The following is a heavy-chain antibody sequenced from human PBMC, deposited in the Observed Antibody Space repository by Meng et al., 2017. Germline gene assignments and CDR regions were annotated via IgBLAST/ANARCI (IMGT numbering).Heavy chain of an antibody. Sequence: GESLKISCKGSGYSFTSYWIGWVRQMPGKGLEWMGIIYPGDSDTRYSPSFQGQVTISADKSISTAYLQWSSLKASDTAMYYCARLPVKLRFLEWLSRAGEIWFDPWGQGTLVTVSS. J-gene: IGHJ5*02. D-gene: IGHD3-3*01. CDR2: IYPGDSDT. CDR3: ARLPVKLRFLEWLSRAGEIWFDP. V-gene: IGHV5-51*01. CDR1: GYSFTSYW.